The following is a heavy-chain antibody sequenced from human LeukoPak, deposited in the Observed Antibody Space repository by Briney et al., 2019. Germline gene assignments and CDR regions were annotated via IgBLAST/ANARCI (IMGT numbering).Heavy chain of an antibody. D-gene: IGHD3-10*01. CDR1: GYTFTGYY. CDR3: ARVRGSGIGMDY. J-gene: IGHJ4*02. V-gene: IGHV1-2*02. Sequence: GASVKVSCKASGYTFTGYYMHWVRQAPGQGLEWMGWTNPNSGGTNYAQKFQGRVTMTRDTSISTAYMELSRLRSDDTAVYYCARVRGSGIGMDYWGQGTLVTVSS. CDR2: TNPNSGGT.